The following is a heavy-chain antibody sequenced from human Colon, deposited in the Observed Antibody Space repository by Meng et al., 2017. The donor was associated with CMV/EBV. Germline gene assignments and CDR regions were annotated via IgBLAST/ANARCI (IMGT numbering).Heavy chain of an antibody. D-gene: IGHD2-2*01. CDR3: AKKNGYCGSTSCYYAFDI. V-gene: IGHV3-23*01. CDR1: GFTFSSYS. CDR2: ISGNSAAT. J-gene: IGHJ3*02. Sequence: GESLKISCAASGFTFSSYSMSWVRQAPGKGLEWVSIISGNSAATFYADSVKGRFTISRDNSKRILYLQMNTLRAEDTAIYYCAKKNGYCGSTSCYYAFDIWGQGTMVTVSS.